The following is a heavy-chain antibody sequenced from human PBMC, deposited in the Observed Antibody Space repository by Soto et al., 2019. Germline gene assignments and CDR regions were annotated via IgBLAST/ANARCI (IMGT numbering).Heavy chain of an antibody. CDR1: GFTVSSNY. D-gene: IGHD1-7*01. CDR2: ISGGGST. CDR3: VRGELRPRFDS. V-gene: IGHV3-66*01. J-gene: IGHJ4*02. Sequence: EVKLVESGGDLVQPGGSLRLSCAASGFTVSSNYMSWVRQAPGKGLDWVSLISGGGSTYYADSVKGRFTISRDTSKNTLYLQMNSLRVEDTAVYYCVRGELRPRFDSWGQGTLVTVSS.